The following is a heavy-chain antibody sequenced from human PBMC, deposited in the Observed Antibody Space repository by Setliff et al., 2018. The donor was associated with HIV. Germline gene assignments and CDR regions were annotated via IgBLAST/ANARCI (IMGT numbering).Heavy chain of an antibody. V-gene: IGHV4-39*01. J-gene: IGHJ4*02. CDR2: IYYSGST. Sequence: PSETLSLTCTVSGGSISSSSYYWGWIRQPPGKGLEWIGSIYYSGSTYYNPSLKSRVTMSVDTSKNQFSLKLNSVTAADTAVYHCARLSSYRSSSYYFDYWGQGALVTVS. D-gene: IGHD6-6*01. CDR1: GGSISSSSYY. CDR3: ARLSSYRSSSYYFDY.